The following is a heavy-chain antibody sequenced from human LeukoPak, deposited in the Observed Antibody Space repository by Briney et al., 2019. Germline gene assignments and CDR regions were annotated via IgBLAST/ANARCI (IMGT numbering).Heavy chain of an antibody. CDR1: GFTFSSYA. CDR3: AKGLYYGSGSYYLKGSFDY. CDR2: ISGSGGST. V-gene: IGHV3-23*01. D-gene: IGHD3-10*01. J-gene: IGHJ4*02. Sequence: PGGSLRLSCAASGFTFSSYAMSWVRQAPGKGLEWVSAISGSGGSTYYADSVKGRFTISRDNSKNTLYLQMNSLRAEDTAVYYCAKGLYYGSGSYYLKGSFDYWGQGTLVAVSS.